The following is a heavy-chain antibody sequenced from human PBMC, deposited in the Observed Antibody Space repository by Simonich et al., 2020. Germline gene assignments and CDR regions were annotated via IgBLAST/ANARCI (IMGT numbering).Heavy chain of an antibody. D-gene: IGHD6-6*01. CDR2: IYDRGNT. J-gene: IGHJ4*02. V-gene: IGHV4-39*01. CDR1: GGSISSSSYY. Sequence: QLQLQESGPGLVKPSETLSLTCTVSGGSISSSSYYWGWIRQPPGKGLEWIGGIYDRGNTHNNPSPNSGVTISVDTSKNQFSLKLSSVTAADTAVYYCARWAYSSSYFDYWGQGTLVTVSS. CDR3: ARWAYSSSYFDY.